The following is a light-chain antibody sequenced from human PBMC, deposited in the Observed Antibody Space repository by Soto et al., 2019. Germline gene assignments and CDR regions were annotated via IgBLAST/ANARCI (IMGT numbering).Light chain of an antibody. CDR3: SSYTTSGSLYV. J-gene: IGLJ1*01. V-gene: IGLV2-14*01. Sequence: QSALTQPASVSGSAGQSITISCTGTSTDVGGYNYVSWYQQHPGKAPKLMIYEVSNRPSGVSNRFSGSKSGNTASLTISGLQAEDEADYYCSSYTTSGSLYVFGTGTK. CDR2: EVS. CDR1: STDVGGYNY.